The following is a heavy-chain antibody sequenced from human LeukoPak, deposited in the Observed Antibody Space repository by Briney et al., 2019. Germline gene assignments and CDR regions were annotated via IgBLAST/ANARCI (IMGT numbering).Heavy chain of an antibody. CDR3: ARVSPITVFGVDYYYYMDV. CDR1: GGSISSYY. Sequence: SETPSLTCTVSGGSISSYYWSWIRQPPRKGLELIGYIYYSGSTNYNPSLKSRVTISVDTSKNQFSLKLSSVTAADTAVYYCARVSPITVFGVDYYYYMDVWGKGTTVTVSS. J-gene: IGHJ6*03. D-gene: IGHD3-3*01. V-gene: IGHV4-59*01. CDR2: IYYSGST.